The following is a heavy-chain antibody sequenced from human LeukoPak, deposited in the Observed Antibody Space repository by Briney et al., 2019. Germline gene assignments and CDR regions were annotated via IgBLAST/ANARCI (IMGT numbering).Heavy chain of an antibody. CDR2: IYSGGTT. D-gene: IGHD3-10*01. CDR3: TRGPPYYGSGSYLD. Sequence: GGSLRLSCAASGFTVSSNYMSWVRQAPGKGLERVSVIYSGGTTYYADSVKGRFTISRDNSKNTLYLQMNSLRAEDTAVYYCTRGPPYYGSGSYLDWGQGTLVTVSS. J-gene: IGHJ4*02. V-gene: IGHV3-53*01. CDR1: GFTVSSNY.